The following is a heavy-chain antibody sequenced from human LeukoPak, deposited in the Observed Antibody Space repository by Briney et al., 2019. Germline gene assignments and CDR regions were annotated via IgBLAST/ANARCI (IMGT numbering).Heavy chain of an antibody. CDR1: GFTFSSYW. CDR3: ARGSYYDFWSGYSPYYYYYYGMDV. D-gene: IGHD3-3*01. Sequence: GGSLRLSCAAYGFTFSSYWMSWVRQAPGKGMEWVANIRQDGSEKYYVDSVKGRFTISRDNAKNSLYLQMNSLRAEDTAVYYCARGSYYDFWSGYSPYYYYYYGMDVWGQGTTVTVSS. J-gene: IGHJ6*02. V-gene: IGHV3-7*01. CDR2: IRQDGSEK.